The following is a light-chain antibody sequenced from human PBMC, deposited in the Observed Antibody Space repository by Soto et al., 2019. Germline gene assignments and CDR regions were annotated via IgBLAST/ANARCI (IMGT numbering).Light chain of an antibody. Sequence: QSALTQPPSASGSPGQSVTISCTGTSSDVGGYNFVAWYQQHPGKAPKLMISEVSKRPSGVPDRFSGSKSGNTASLTVSGLQAEDEADYYCSSYSGINIFVFGTGTMVTVL. CDR3: SSYSGINIFV. J-gene: IGLJ1*01. CDR1: SSDVGGYNF. V-gene: IGLV2-8*01. CDR2: EVS.